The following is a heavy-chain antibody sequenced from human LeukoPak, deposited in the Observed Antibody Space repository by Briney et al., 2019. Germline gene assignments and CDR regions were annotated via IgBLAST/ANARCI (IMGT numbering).Heavy chain of an antibody. Sequence: PGGSLRLSCAASGFTFSSYWMHWVRQAPGKGLVWVSRINSDGSSTSYADSVKGRFTISRDNAKSTLYLQMNSLRAEDTAVYYCATYRSGGGSYYYYYYYMDVWGKGTTVTVSS. CDR2: INSDGSST. CDR1: GFTFSSYW. D-gene: IGHD1-26*01. V-gene: IGHV3-74*01. CDR3: ATYRSGGGSYYYYYYYMDV. J-gene: IGHJ6*03.